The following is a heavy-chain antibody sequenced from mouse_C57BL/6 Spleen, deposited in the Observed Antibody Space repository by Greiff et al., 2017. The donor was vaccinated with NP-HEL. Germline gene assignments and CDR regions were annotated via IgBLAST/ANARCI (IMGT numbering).Heavy chain of an antibody. CDR2: IDPEDGET. CDR3: DRYDTTVVGSYWYFDG. V-gene: IGHV14-2*01. CDR1: GFNIKDYY. Sequence: VQLQQSGAELVKPGASVKLSCTASGFNIKDYYMHWVKQRTEQGLEWIGRIDPEDGETKYAPKFQGKAAITADTSSNTAYLQLSSLTSEDTAVYYCDRYDTTVVGSYWYFDGWGTGTTVTVSS. D-gene: IGHD1-1*01. J-gene: IGHJ1*03.